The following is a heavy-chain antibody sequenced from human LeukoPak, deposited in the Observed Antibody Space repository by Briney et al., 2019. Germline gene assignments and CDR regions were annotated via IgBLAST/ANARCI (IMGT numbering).Heavy chain of an antibody. J-gene: IGHJ4*02. CDR3: ARVVEDYVWGSYRYQKYYFDY. CDR2: ISAYSGNT. Sequence: ASVKVSCKAPGYTFTSYGISWVRQAPGQGLEWMGWISAYSGNTNYAQKLQGRVTMTTDTSTSTAYMELRSLRSDDTAVYYCARVVEDYVWGSYRYQKYYFDYWGQGTLVTVSS. V-gene: IGHV1-18*01. CDR1: GYTFTSYG. D-gene: IGHD3-16*02.